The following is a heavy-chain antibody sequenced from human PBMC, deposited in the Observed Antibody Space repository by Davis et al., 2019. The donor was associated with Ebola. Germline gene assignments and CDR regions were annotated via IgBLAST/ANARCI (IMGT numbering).Heavy chain of an antibody. V-gene: IGHV4-4*02. J-gene: IGHJ4*02. D-gene: IGHD4-23*01. CDR3: ASTGVY. Sequence: SETLSLTCTVSGGSISSRNWWSWVRQPPGKGLEWIGEINHSGSTNYNPSLKSRVTISVDTSKNQFSLKLSSVTAADTAVYYCASTGVYWGQGTLVTVSS. CDR1: GGSISSRNW. CDR2: INHSGST.